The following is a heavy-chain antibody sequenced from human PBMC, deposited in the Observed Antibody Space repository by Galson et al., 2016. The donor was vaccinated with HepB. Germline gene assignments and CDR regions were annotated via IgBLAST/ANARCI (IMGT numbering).Heavy chain of an antibody. CDR1: GFAFTDRG. Sequence: SLRLSCAASGFAFTDRGFHWVRQAPGKGLEWVSTIWYDGSIKDYAESGKGRFTFSRDNSKDPVYLQMDSLTVEDTAIYFCVKDQCGGDCGGTGSFDYWGQGTPVTVSS. CDR2: IWYDGSIK. CDR3: VKDQCGGDCGGTGSFDY. V-gene: IGHV3-33*03. D-gene: IGHD2-21*02. J-gene: IGHJ4*02.